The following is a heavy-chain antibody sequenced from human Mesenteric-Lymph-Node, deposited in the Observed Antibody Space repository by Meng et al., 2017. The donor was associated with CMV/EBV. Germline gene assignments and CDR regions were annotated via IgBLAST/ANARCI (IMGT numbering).Heavy chain of an antibody. D-gene: IGHD3-22*01. CDR3: AKGLLDYDSSGYYYDY. CDR1: GFTFSIYS. Sequence: GESLKISCAASGFTFSIYSMNWVRQAPGKGLEWVSAISGSGGSTYYAGSVKGRFTISRDNSKNTVYLQMNSLRAEDTAVYYCAKGLLDYDSSGYYYDYWGQGALVTVSS. V-gene: IGHV3-23*01. CDR2: ISGSGGST. J-gene: IGHJ4*02.